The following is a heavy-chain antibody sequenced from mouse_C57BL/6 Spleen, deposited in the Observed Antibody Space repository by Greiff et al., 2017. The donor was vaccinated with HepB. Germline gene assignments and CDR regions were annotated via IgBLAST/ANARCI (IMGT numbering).Heavy chain of an antibody. CDR1: GYSFTDYN. CDR3: ARGWTAQATDAMDY. D-gene: IGHD3-2*02. Sequence: VQLQQSGPELVKPGASVKISCKASGYSFTDYNMNWVKQSNGKSLEWIGVINPNYGTTSYNQKFKGKATFTVDQSSSTAYMQLNSLTSDDSAVYYCARGWTAQATDAMDYWGQGTSVTVSS. CDR2: INPNYGTT. V-gene: IGHV1-39*01. J-gene: IGHJ4*01.